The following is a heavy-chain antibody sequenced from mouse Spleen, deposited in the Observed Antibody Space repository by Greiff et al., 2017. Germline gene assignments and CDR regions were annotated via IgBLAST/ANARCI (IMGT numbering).Heavy chain of an antibody. J-gene: IGHJ4*01. D-gene: IGHD2-1*01. CDR3: ARFYYGNPYYYAMDY. V-gene: IGHV14-3*02. CDR1: GFNIKDTY. CDR2: IDPANGNT. Sequence: VQLQQSGAELVKPGASVKLSCTASGFNIKDTYMHWVKQRPEQGLEWIGRIDPANGNTKYDPKFQGKATITADTSSNTAYLQLSSLTSEDTAVYYCARFYYGNPYYYAMDYWGQGTSVTVSS.